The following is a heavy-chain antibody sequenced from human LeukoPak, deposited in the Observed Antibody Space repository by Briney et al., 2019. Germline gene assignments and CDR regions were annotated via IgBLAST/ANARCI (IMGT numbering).Heavy chain of an antibody. J-gene: IGHJ5*02. CDR1: GFTFTSSA. Sequence: SVKVSCKASGFTFTSSAVQWVRQARGQRLEWIGWIVVGSGNTNYAQKFQERVTITRDMSTSTAYMELSSLRSEDTAVYYCARDSFHCSGGSCYYWFDPWGQGTLVTVSS. V-gene: IGHV1-58*01. CDR3: ARDSFHCSGGSCYYWFDP. CDR2: IVVGSGNT. D-gene: IGHD2-15*01.